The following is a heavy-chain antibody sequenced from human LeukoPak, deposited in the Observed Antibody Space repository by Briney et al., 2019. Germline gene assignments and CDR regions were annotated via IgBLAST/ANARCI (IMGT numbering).Heavy chain of an antibody. V-gene: IGHV4-4*07. D-gene: IGHD3-22*01. CDR1: SPSVSSHH. CDR3: ARDESSRDDSGGYHY. Sequence: PSETLSLTCAVSSPSVSSHHWAWIRQPAGKGLEWVGRVHFSGSTNYNPSLRSRVAISLDKSKNELSLTLKSVSAADTAVYYCARDESSRDDSGGYHYWVRGVLVTVSS. J-gene: IGHJ4*02. CDR2: VHFSGST.